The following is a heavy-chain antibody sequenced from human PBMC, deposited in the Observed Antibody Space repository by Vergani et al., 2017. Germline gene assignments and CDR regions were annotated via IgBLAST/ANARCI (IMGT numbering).Heavy chain of an antibody. J-gene: IGHJ4*02. Sequence: EVQLVESGGGLVQPGGSLRLSCAASGFTFSSYWMSWVRQAPGKGLEWVANIKQDGSEKYYVDSVKGRFTISRDNAKNSLYLQMNSLRAEDTAVYYCARTPAIAARRTWYYFDYWGQGTLVTVSS. CDR3: ARTPAIAARRTWYYFDY. CDR1: GFTFSSYW. V-gene: IGHV3-7*03. CDR2: IKQDGSEK. D-gene: IGHD6-6*01.